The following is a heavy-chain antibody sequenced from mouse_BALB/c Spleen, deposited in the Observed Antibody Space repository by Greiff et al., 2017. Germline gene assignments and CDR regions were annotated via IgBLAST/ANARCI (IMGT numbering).Heavy chain of an antibody. CDR1: GYTFSSYW. J-gene: IGHJ4*01. CDR3: ARSPGSYAMDY. Sequence: QVQLKQSGAELMKPGASVKISCKATGYTFSSYWIEWVKQRPGHGLEWIGEILPGSGSTNYNEKFKGKATFTADTSSNTAYMQLSSLTSEDSAVYYCARSPGSYAMDYWGQGTSVTVSS. CDR2: ILPGSGST. V-gene: IGHV1-9*01.